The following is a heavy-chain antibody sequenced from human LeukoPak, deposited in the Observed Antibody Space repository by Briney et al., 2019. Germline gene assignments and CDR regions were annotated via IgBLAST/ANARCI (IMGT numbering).Heavy chain of an antibody. V-gene: IGHV1-46*01. J-gene: IGHJ5*02. CDR3: ARVSLWFGEFVDWVDP. Sequence: GASVKVSCKASGYTFTSHHIHWVRQAPGQGLEWMGIINPSGGSTNYAQKFQGRVTMTRDTSTSAVYMELSSLRSEDTAVYYCARVSLWFGEFVDWVDPWGQGTLVTVSS. CDR2: INPSGGST. CDR1: GYTFTSHH. D-gene: IGHD3-10*01.